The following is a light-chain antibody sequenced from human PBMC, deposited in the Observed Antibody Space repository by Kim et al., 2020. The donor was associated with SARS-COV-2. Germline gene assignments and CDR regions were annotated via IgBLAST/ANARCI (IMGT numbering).Light chain of an antibody. CDR1: SLRSYY. V-gene: IGLV3-19*01. J-gene: IGLJ1*01. CDR2: GKN. CDR3: NSRDSSGNLYV. Sequence: SSELTQDPAVSVALGQTVRITCQGDSLRSYYASWYQQKPGQAPVLVNYGKNNRPSGIPDRFSGSSSGNTASLTITGAQAEDEADYYCNSRDSSGNLYVFG.